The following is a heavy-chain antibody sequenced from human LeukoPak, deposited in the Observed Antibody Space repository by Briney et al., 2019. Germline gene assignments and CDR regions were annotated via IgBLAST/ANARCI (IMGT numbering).Heavy chain of an antibody. D-gene: IGHD6-13*01. CDR2: IRSTGDT. V-gene: IGHV3-53*01. CDR1: GFTVSSNY. J-gene: IGHJ4*02. Sequence: GGSLRLSCAASGFTVSSNYMSWFRQAPGKGLEWVSDIRSTGDTYYAESVKGRFTISRDNSKNTLYLQMNSLRADDTALYYASGHGSSSYWGQGTLVTVSS. CDR3: SGHGSSSY.